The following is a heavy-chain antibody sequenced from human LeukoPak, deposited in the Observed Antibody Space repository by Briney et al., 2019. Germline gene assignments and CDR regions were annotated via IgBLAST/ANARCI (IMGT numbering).Heavy chain of an antibody. CDR1: GFTFSSYA. CDR3: AKDPSYYYDSSGYYPWYFDY. J-gene: IGHJ4*02. Sequence: GWSLRLSCAASGFTFSSYAMSWVRQAPGKGLEWVSAISGSGGSTYYADSVKGRFTISRDNSKNTLYLQMNSLRAEDTAVYYCAKDPSYYYDSSGYYPWYFDYWGQGTLVTVSS. CDR2: ISGSGGST. D-gene: IGHD3-22*01. V-gene: IGHV3-23*01.